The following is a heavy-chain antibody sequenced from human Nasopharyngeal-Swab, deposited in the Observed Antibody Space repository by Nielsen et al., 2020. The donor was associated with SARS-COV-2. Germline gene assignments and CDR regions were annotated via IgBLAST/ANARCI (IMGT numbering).Heavy chain of an antibody. V-gene: IGHV4-39*01. CDR3: ARHSSILPAAGTVYFDY. D-gene: IGHD6-13*01. CDR2: IYYSGST. Sequence: SETLSLTCTVSGGSVSSSSYYWGWIRQPPGKGLEWIGSIYYSGSTYYNPSLKSRVTISVDTSKHQLPLKLSSVTAADTAVYYCARHSSILPAAGTVYFDYWGQGTLVTVSS. J-gene: IGHJ4*02. CDR1: GGSVSSSSYY.